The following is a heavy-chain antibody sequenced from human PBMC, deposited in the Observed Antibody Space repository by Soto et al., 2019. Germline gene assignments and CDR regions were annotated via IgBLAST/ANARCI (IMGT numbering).Heavy chain of an antibody. CDR2: INHSGST. V-gene: IGHV4-34*01. CDR1: GGSFSGYY. Sequence: SETLSLTCAVYGGSFSGYYWSWIRQPPGKGLEWIGEINHSGSTNYNPSLKSRVTISVDTSKNQFSLKLSSVTAADTTLFYCARGFRMVRGVIDYWGQGTLVTVSS. CDR3: ARGFRMVRGVIDY. D-gene: IGHD3-10*01. J-gene: IGHJ4*02.